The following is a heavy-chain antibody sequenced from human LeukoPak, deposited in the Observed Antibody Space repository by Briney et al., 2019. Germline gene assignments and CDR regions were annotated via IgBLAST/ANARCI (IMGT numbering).Heavy chain of an antibody. J-gene: IGHJ4*02. CDR3: AREPRSGSNTRFDY. V-gene: IGHV4-59*12. Sequence: PSETLSLTCTVSGGSISSYYWSWIRQPPGKGLEWIGYIYYSGSTYYNPSLKSRVTISVDTSKNQFSLKLSSVTAADTAVYYCAREPRSGSNTRFDYWGQGTLVTVSS. D-gene: IGHD1-26*01. CDR2: IYYSGST. CDR1: GGSISSYY.